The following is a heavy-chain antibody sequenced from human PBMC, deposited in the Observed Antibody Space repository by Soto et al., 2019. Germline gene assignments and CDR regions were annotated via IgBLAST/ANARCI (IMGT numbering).Heavy chain of an antibody. Sequence: TSETLSLTCNVSGGSIYTYYWNWIRQSPGKGLEWIGYISDGGSTNYNPSLKSRVTISVDTSKKQVSLRLTSVTAADTAVYYCARVFPSYCGGDCSYFDSWGQGTLVTVSS. D-gene: IGHD2-21*02. J-gene: IGHJ4*02. CDR1: GGSIYTYY. V-gene: IGHV4-59*01. CDR2: ISDGGST. CDR3: ARVFPSYCGGDCSYFDS.